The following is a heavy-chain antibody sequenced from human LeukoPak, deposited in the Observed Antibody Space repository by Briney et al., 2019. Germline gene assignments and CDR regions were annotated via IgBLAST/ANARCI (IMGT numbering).Heavy chain of an antibody. CDR2: ISGGGSST. J-gene: IGHJ4*02. CDR3: AKGPIIIIVVGIDY. CDR1: GFTFSNYA. V-gene: IGHV3-23*01. Sequence: PGGSLRLSCAASGFTFSNYAISWVRQAPGKGLEWVSGISGGGSSTYYADSVKGRFTISRDNSKNTLYLQMNSLRVEDTAVYYCAKGPIIIIVVGIDYWGQGILVSVSS. D-gene: IGHD3-22*01.